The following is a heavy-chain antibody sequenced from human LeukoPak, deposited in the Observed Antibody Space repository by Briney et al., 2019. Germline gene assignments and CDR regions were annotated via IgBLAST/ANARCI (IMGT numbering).Heavy chain of an antibody. CDR2: IIPLLGIT. J-gene: IGHJ3*02. V-gene: IGHV1-69*04. D-gene: IGHD3-16*01. CDR1: GGTFSSYA. Sequence: SVKVSCKASGGTFSSYAMNWVRQAPGQGLEWVARIIPLLGITNHAQKLQGRVRVTADTSTNTAYMELSSLISDDTAVYYCARARSRITFGGIRHAFDIWGQGTLVTVSS. CDR3: ARARSRITFGGIRHAFDI.